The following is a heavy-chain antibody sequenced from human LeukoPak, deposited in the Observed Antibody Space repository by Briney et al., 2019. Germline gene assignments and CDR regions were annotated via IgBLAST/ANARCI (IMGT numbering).Heavy chain of an antibody. CDR2: IKQDGSEK. Sequence: GGSLRLSCAASGFTFSCYWMSWVRQAPGKGLEWVANIKQDGSEKYYVDSVKGRFTISRDNAKKYLYLQMNRLRAEDTAVYYCASSLETIDFWGQGTLVTVSS. V-gene: IGHV3-7*01. CDR3: ASSLETIDF. J-gene: IGHJ4*02. CDR1: GFTFSCYW. D-gene: IGHD1-1*01.